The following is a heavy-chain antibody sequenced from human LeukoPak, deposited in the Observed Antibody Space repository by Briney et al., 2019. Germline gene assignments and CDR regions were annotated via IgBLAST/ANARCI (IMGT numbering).Heavy chain of an antibody. J-gene: IGHJ4*02. Sequence: SSETLSLTCTVSGGSISSTSYYWGWIRQPPGKGLEWIGTIYYSGKTYYNSSLKSRVTISVDTSKNQLSLKQSSVTAADTAVYYCARHVWHNSGSNHFDYWGQGTLVTVSS. CDR2: IYYSGKT. V-gene: IGHV4-39*01. D-gene: IGHD3-10*01. CDR1: GGSISSTSYY. CDR3: ARHVWHNSGSNHFDY.